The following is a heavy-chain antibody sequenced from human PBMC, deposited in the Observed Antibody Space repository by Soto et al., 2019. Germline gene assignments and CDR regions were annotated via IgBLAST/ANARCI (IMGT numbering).Heavy chain of an antibody. J-gene: IGHJ6*02. CDR1: GGTFSSYA. V-gene: IGHV1-69*01. D-gene: IGHD3-9*01. CDR3: ARCPYDILTGYPSRYGMDV. CDR2: IIPIFGTA. Sequence: QVQLVQSGAEVKKPGSSVKVSCKASGGTFSSYAISWVRQAPGQGLELMGGIIPIFGTANYAQKFQGRVTITADESTSTSYMELSSMRSEDTAVYYCARCPYDILTGYPSRYGMDVWGQGTTVTVSS.